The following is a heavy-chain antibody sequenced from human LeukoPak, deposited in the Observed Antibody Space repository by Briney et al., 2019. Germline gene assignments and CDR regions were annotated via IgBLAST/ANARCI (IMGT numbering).Heavy chain of an antibody. Sequence: RPGGSLRLSCAASGFNFNTYSMNWVRQAPGKGLEWVSYITSNSNTVYYTDSVKGRFTVSRDNAKNTLYLQMNSLRAEDTAVYYCARPYAAAGTGDYFDYWGQGTLVTVSS. D-gene: IGHD6-19*01. CDR3: ARPYAAAGTGDYFDY. CDR2: ITSNSNTV. J-gene: IGHJ4*02. CDR1: GFNFNTYS. V-gene: IGHV3-48*01.